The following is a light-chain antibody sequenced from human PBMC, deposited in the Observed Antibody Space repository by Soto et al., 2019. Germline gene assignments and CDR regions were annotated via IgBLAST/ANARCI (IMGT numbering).Light chain of an antibody. J-gene: IGKJ2*01. V-gene: IGKV1-33*01. CDR1: QDISNY. Sequence: DIQMTQSPSSLSASVGDRVTITCQASQDISNYLNWYQQKPWKAHKLLNYDACNLETGVPTRFSGTGSGTDFTLTISSQQPEDIATYYCQQYDNLPSTFGQGTKLEIK. CDR2: DAC. CDR3: QQYDNLPST.